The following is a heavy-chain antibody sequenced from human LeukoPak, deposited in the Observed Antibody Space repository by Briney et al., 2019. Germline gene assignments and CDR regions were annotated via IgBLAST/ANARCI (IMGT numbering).Heavy chain of an antibody. Sequence: GGSLRLSCVASGFTFRTYGMHWVRQAPGKGLEWVGRIKSKTDGGTTDYAAPVKGRFTISRDDSKNTLYLQMNSLKTEDTAVYYCTTHRAQRAIAVAGFDYWGQGTLVTVSS. D-gene: IGHD6-19*01. CDR1: GFTFRTYG. J-gene: IGHJ4*02. CDR2: IKSKTDGGTT. V-gene: IGHV3-15*01. CDR3: TTHRAQRAIAVAGFDY.